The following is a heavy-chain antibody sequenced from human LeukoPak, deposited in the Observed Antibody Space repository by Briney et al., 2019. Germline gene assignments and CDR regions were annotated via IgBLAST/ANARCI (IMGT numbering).Heavy chain of an antibody. D-gene: IGHD1-26*01. J-gene: IGHJ4*02. CDR2: FDPEDGET. Sequence: ASVKVSCKVSGYTLSKFLIHWVRQAPGKGLEWMGGFDPEDGETIYAQKFQGRVTMTEDTSTDTVYMELSSLRSEDTALYYCATDSVGATYFEYWGQGTLVTVSS. V-gene: IGHV1-24*01. CDR1: GYTLSKFL. CDR3: ATDSVGATYFEY.